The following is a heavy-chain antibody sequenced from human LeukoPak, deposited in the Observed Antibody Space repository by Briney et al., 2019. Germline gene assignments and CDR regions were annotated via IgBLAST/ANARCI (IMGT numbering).Heavy chain of an antibody. CDR2: INHSGST. CDR3: ARGPLYYDFWSGYYTHYMDV. Sequence: PSETLSLTCAVYGGSFSGYYWSWIRQPPGKGLEWIGEINHSGSTNYNPSLKSRVTISVDTPKNQFSLKLSSVTAADTAVYYCARGPLYYDFWSGYYTHYMDVWGKGTTVTVSS. CDR1: GGSFSGYY. J-gene: IGHJ6*03. D-gene: IGHD3-3*01. V-gene: IGHV4-34*01.